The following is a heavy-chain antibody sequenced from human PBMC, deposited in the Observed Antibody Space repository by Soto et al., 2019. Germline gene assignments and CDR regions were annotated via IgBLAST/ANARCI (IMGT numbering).Heavy chain of an antibody. CDR1: GYSFTSLD. V-gene: IGHV1-8*01. CDR3: ARGVSAGVDY. Sequence: QVQLVQSGAEVREPGASVKVSCKASGYSFTSLDINWVRQTAGQGLEWMGWMEPSTGRTGYAQKVQGKITITRDTSINTAYMELTTLTSDDTAFYYCARGVSAGVDYWGQGTLVIVSS. CDR2: MEPSTGRT. D-gene: IGHD1-26*01. J-gene: IGHJ4*02.